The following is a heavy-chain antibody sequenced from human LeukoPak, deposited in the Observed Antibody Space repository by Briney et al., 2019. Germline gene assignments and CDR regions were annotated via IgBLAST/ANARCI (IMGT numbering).Heavy chain of an antibody. Sequence: GGSLRLSCAASGFTFSSYAMSWVRQAPGKGLEWVSAISGSGGSTYYADSVKGRFTISRDNSKNTLYLQMNSLRAEDTAVYYCAKVSCSSTSCYLDYYYYMDVWGKGTTVTVSS. CDR2: ISGSGGST. V-gene: IGHV3-23*01. D-gene: IGHD2-2*01. CDR1: GFTFSSYA. J-gene: IGHJ6*03. CDR3: AKVSCSSTSCYLDYYYYMDV.